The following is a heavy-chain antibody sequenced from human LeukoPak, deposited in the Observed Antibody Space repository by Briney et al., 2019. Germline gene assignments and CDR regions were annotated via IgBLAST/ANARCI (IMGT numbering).Heavy chain of an antibody. CDR1: GFTFSDYY. V-gene: IGHV3-11*01. J-gene: IGHJ5*02. CDR2: ISSSGSTI. CDR3: ARVTDSSSWPNWFDP. D-gene: IGHD6-13*01. Sequence: GGSLRLSCAASGFTFSDYYMSWIRQAPGKGLEWVSYISSSGSTIYYADSVKGRFTISRDNAKNSLYLQMNSLRAEDTAVYYCARVTDSSSWPNWFDPWGQGTLVTVSS.